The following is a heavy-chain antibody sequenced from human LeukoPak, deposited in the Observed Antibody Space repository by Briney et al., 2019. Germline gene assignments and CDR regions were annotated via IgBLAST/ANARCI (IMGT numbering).Heavy chain of an antibody. CDR1: GFTFSSYA. J-gene: IGHJ4*02. V-gene: IGHV3-23*01. CDR3: ARTFSKHTVTPSFDY. Sequence: TGGSLRLSCAASGFTFSSYAMSWVRQAPGKGLEWVSAISGSGGSTYYADSVKGRFTISRDNSKNTLYLQMNSLRAEDTAVYYCARTFSKHTVTPSFDYWGQGTLVTVSS. CDR2: ISGSGGST. D-gene: IGHD4-17*01.